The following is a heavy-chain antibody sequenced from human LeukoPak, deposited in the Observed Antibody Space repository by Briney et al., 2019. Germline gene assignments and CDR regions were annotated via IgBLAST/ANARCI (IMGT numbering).Heavy chain of an antibody. J-gene: IGHJ4*02. V-gene: IGHV5-51*01. CDR3: ARLRGPSGTPPGY. Sequence: GESLKISCKGSGYSFTSYWIGWVRQMPGKGLEWMGIIYPGDPESRYSPSFQGQVTFSADKSISTAYLQWSSLKASDTAMYYCARLRGPSGTPPGYWGQGTLVTVSS. CDR1: GYSFTSYW. D-gene: IGHD3-10*01. CDR2: IYPGDPES.